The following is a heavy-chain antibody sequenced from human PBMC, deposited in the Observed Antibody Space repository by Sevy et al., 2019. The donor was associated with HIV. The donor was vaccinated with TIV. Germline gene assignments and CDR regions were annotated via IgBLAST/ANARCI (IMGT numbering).Heavy chain of an antibody. CDR3: AKDTDSGSYLNDAFDI. J-gene: IGHJ3*02. CDR2: LNGSGGRT. CDR1: GFPFSSFA. D-gene: IGHD1-26*01. Sequence: GGSLRLSCAASGFPFSSFAMSWVRQTPGKGLEWVSGLNGSGGRTYYPDSVKGRFTISRDNSKNTLYLQMNSLRAEDTAVYYCAKDTDSGSYLNDAFDIWGQRTMVTVSS. V-gene: IGHV3-23*01.